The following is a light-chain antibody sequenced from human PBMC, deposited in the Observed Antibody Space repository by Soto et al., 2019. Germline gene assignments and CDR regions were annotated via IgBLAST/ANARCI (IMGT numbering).Light chain of an antibody. CDR2: GAS. J-gene: IGKJ2*01. V-gene: IGKV3-20*01. CDR1: QSVRSNY. CDR3: QQYGRSPPFT. Sequence: IVLTQSPGTLSLSPGERATLSCRASQSVRSNYIAWYQQKLGQAPRLLIYGASSRATGIPDRFSGSGSGTAFTLTISRLEPEDFAVYFCQQYGRSPPFTFGQGTKVEIK.